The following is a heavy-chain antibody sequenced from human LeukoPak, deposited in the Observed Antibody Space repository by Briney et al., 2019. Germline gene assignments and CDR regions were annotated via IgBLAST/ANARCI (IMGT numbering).Heavy chain of an antibody. CDR3: ARSFYDFLNGPYEEAFDM. J-gene: IGHJ3*02. CDR2: ISGSGTTI. CDR1: GFTFSNYE. D-gene: IGHD3-3*01. V-gene: IGHV3-48*03. Sequence: GGPLRLSCAASGFTFSNYEMNWVRQAPGKGLEWVSYISGSGTTIYYAESVKGRFTVSRDNAKNSLYLQMNSLRAEDTAVYYCARSFYDFLNGPYEEAFDMWGQGTMVTVSS.